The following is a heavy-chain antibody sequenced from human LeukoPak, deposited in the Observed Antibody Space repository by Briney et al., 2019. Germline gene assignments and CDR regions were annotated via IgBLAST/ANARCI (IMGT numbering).Heavy chain of an antibody. CDR2: ISASGGTT. Sequence: GGSLRLSCVASGYTFSNYAISWVRQAPGKGLEWVSAISASGGTTYYADSVKGRFTISRDSSKNTLYLQMNSLRAEDTAVYYCAKDRGPMVRGVDYWGQGTLVTVSS. V-gene: IGHV3-23*01. J-gene: IGHJ4*02. CDR3: AKDRGPMVRGVDY. D-gene: IGHD3-10*01. CDR1: GYTFSNYA.